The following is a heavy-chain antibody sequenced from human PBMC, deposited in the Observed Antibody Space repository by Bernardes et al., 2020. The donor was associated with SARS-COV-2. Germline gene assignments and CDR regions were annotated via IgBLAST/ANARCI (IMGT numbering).Heavy chain of an antibody. J-gene: IGHJ4*02. Sequence: SETLSLTCIVSGGSISPYYWSWIRQPPGKGLEWIGYIHDSGNTYYNPSLRSRVTISVDTSKNQFSLKLISVTAADTAVYYCARDPRRQQPGIWGQGSLVTVSS. CDR1: GGSISPYY. CDR2: IHDSGNT. V-gene: IGHV4-59*01. CDR3: ARDPRRQQPGI. D-gene: IGHD6-13*01.